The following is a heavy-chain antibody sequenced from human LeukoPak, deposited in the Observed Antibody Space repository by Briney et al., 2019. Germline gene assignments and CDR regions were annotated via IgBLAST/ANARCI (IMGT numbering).Heavy chain of an antibody. Sequence: GASVKVSCKASGYTFTDYHINWVRRATGQGLEWMGWINPNSGDRGYAQKFQGRVTITRDTSITTAYMDLSSLRSEDTAVYFCARTTSFTASGYDYWGQGTLVTVSS. D-gene: IGHD6-25*01. CDR1: GYTFTDYH. V-gene: IGHV1-8*03. J-gene: IGHJ4*02. CDR2: INPNSGDR. CDR3: ARTTSFTASGYDY.